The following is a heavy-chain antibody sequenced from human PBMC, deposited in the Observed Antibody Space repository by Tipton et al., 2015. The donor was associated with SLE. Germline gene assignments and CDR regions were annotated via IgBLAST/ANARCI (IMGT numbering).Heavy chain of an antibody. CDR1: GFTFSSYA. V-gene: IGHV3-7*03. Sequence: GSLRLSCSASGFTFSSYAMSWVRQAPGKGLEWVANIKEDGSEKHYVDSVKDRLTISRDSSKNTLYLQMNSLRAEDTAEYYCARDRYWGQGTLVTVSS. CDR2: IKEDGSEK. J-gene: IGHJ4*02. CDR3: ARDRY.